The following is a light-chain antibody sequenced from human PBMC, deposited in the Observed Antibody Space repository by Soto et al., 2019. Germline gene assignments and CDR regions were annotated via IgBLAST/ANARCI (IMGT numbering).Light chain of an antibody. J-gene: IGLJ1*01. CDR2: SND. Sequence: QSVLTQPPSASGTPGQRVTISCFGSSSNIGSNTVNWYRQLPGTAPKLLIYSNDQRPSGVPDRLSGSKSGTSASLAISGLQSEDEAVYYCAVWDDSLNGYVFGTGTKLTVL. CDR1: SSNIGSNT. CDR3: AVWDDSLNGYV. V-gene: IGLV1-44*01.